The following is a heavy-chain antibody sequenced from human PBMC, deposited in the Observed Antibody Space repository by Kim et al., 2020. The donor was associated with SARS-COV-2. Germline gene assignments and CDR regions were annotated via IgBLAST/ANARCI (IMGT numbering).Heavy chain of an antibody. J-gene: IGHJ4*02. V-gene: IGHV1-69*02. D-gene: IGHD3-22*01. CDR3: ARNEYYDSSGYYGF. Sequence: AQKFQGRVTITADKSTSTAYMELSSLRSEDTAVYYCARNEYYDSSGYYGFWGQGTLVTVSS.